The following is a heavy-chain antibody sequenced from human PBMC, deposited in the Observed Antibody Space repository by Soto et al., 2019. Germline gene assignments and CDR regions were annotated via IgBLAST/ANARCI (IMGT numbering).Heavy chain of an antibody. CDR2: IHNSGTT. CDR1: GGSINGYY. CDR3: ARTSDSSGVDY. Sequence: SETLSLTCTVSGGSINGYYWTWIRQPPGEGPEWIGYIHNSGTTNYNASLKSRVTISADTSKNQFSLKVTSVTAANTAVYYCARTSDSSGVDYWGQGILVTVSS. D-gene: IGHD6-19*01. V-gene: IGHV4-59*01. J-gene: IGHJ4*02.